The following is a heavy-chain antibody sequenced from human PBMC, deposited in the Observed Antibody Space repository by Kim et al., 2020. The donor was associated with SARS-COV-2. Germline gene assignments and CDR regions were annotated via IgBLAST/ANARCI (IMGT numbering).Heavy chain of an antibody. Sequence: SETLSLTCTVSSGSISSSSYYWGWIRQPPGKGLEWIGSIYYNGSTYYNPSLKSRVTISVDTSKNQFSLKLSSVTAADTAVYYCARHAVAGATGYWFDPWGQGTLVTVSS. CDR3: ARHAVAGATGYWFDP. D-gene: IGHD6-19*01. V-gene: IGHV4-39*01. CDR1: SGSISSSSYY. CDR2: IYYNGST. J-gene: IGHJ5*02.